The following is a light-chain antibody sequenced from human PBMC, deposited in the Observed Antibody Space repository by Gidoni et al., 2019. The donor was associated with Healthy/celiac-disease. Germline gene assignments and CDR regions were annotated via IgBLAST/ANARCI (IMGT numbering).Light chain of an antibody. J-gene: IGLJ2*01. CDR3: QSYDSSLSGSGV. CDR2: GNS. V-gene: IGLV1-40*01. CDR1: SSNIGGGYD. Sequence: QSVLTQPPSVSGGPGQRVTISCTGSSSNIGGGYDVPQYQQLPGTAPKLLLYGNSNRPSGVPDRFSGSKSGTSASLATAGLQAEDEADYYCQSYDSSLSGSGVFGGGTKLTVL.